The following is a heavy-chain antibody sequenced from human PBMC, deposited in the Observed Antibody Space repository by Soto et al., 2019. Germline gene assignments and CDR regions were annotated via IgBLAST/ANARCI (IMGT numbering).Heavy chain of an antibody. Sequence: QVQLQESGPGLVKPSQTLSLTCTVSGGSISSGGYYWTWIRQHPGKGLEWIGYNYYSGITYYNPSRQILVTXSXPXSXXQSSLKLSSVTAAHTAVYYCARGSSIAGLYHGMDVWGQGTTVTVSS. CDR2: NYYSGIT. J-gene: IGHJ6*02. D-gene: IGHD6-6*01. V-gene: IGHV4-31*01. CDR1: GGSISSGGYY. CDR3: ARGSSIAGLYHGMDV.